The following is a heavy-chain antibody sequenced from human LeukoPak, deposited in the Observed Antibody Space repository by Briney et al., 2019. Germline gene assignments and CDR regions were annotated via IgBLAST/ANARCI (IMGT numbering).Heavy chain of an antibody. D-gene: IGHD3-22*01. V-gene: IGHV4-34*01. CDR1: GVSFSGYY. J-gene: IGHJ4*02. Sequence: SETLSLTCAVYGVSFSGYYWSWIRQPPGKGLEWIWEINHSGSTTYNPSLKSRVTISVETSKTQFSLKLSSVTAADTAVYYCAGGDSSGYYPIDYWGQGTLVTVSS. CDR3: AGGDSSGYYPIDY. CDR2: INHSGST.